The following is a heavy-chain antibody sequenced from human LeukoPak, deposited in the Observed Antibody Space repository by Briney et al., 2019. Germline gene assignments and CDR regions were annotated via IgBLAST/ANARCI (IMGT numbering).Heavy chain of an antibody. Sequence: GRSLRLSCAASGFTFSSDAMSWVRQAPRKGLEWVSAISGSGGRTYYADSVKGRFTISRDNSKNTLYLQINSLRAEDTAVYYCAKDGTYYYGSGRASYYYYYYMDVWGKGTTVTISS. CDR3: AKDGTYYYGSGRASYYYYYYMDV. D-gene: IGHD3-10*01. V-gene: IGHV3-23*01. CDR2: ISGSGGRT. J-gene: IGHJ6*03. CDR1: GFTFSSDA.